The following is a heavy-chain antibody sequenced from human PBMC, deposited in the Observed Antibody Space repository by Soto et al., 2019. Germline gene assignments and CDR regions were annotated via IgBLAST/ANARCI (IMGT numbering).Heavy chain of an antibody. CDR1: GGSFSGYY. V-gene: IGHV4-34*01. J-gene: IGHJ4*02. D-gene: IGHD3-9*01. CDR2: INHSGST. Sequence: QVQLQQWGAGLLKPSETLSLTCAVYGGSFSGYYWSWIRQPPGKGLEWMGEINHSGSTNYNPSLKSLVTISVYTSKNQFSLKLSSVTAADTAVYYCARGMTYYDILTGYYKGAWFDYWGQGTLVTVSS. CDR3: ARGMTYYDILTGYYKGAWFDY.